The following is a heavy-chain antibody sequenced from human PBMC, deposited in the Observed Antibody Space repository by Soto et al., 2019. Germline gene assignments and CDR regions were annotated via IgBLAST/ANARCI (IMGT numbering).Heavy chain of an antibody. CDR3: ARVATIFGVVTHYGMDV. V-gene: IGHV1-3*01. D-gene: IGHD3-3*01. CDR2: INAGNGNT. CDR1: GYTFTSYA. Sequence: GASVKVSCKASGYTFTSYAMHWVRQAPGQRLEWMGWINAGNGNTKYSQKFQGRVTITRDTSASTAYMELSSLRSEDTAVYYCARVATIFGVVTHYGMDVWGQGTTVTVSS. J-gene: IGHJ6*02.